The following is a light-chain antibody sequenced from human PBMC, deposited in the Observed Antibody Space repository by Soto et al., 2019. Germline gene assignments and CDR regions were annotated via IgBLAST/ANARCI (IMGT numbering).Light chain of an antibody. CDR2: AVN. J-gene: IGLJ3*02. CDR3: CSYAGSYTWV. Sequence: QSALTQPRSVSGSPGQSVTISCPGTSRDVGDYNYVSWYQQHPGKAPKLLIYAVNMRPSGVPDRFSGSKSGNTASLTISGLQAEDEADYSCCSYAGSYTWVCGGGTKVTVL. V-gene: IGLV2-11*01. CDR1: SRDVGDYNY.